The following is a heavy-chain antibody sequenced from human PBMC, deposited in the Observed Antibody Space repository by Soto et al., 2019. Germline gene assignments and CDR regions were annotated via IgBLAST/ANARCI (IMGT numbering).Heavy chain of an antibody. J-gene: IGHJ6*02. CDR3: ATRASFLDWLPRGRMDG. CDR1: GFTFSTYA. V-gene: IGHV3-23*01. CDR2: ISDSGGRT. Sequence: GGSLRLSCAASGFTFSTYAMSWVRQAPGKGLEWVSTISDSGGRTYYAASVKGRFTISRDNSKNTLFLLMNSLSAEDTAVYYCATRASFLDWLPRGRMDGWGQGTTVTAS. D-gene: IGHD3-3*01.